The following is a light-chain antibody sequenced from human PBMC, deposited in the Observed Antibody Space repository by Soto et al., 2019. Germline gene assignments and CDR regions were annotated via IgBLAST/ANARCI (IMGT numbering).Light chain of an antibody. CDR3: CSYAGSYTFGV. J-gene: IGLJ3*02. V-gene: IGLV2-11*01. CDR1: SSDVGGYYY. Sequence: QSVLTQPRSVSGSLGQSVTISCTGSSSDVGGYYYVSWYQQHPGKAPKLIIYDVSMRPSGVPDRFSGSKSGNTASLTISGLQAEDEADYYCCSYAGSYTFGVFGGGTKLTVL. CDR2: DVS.